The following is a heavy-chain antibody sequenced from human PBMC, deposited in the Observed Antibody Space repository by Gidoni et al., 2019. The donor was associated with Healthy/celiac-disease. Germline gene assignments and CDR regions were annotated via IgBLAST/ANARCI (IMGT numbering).Heavy chain of an antibody. J-gene: IGHJ3*02. CDR1: GFTFTSSA. CDR3: AADPCITGTTCIRGAFDI. CDR2: IVVGSGNT. Sequence: QMQLVQSGPEVKQPGTSVKVSCKASGFTFTSSAVQWVRQARGQRLEWIGWIVVGSGNTNYAQKFQERVTITRDMSTSTAYMELSSLRSEDTAVYYCAADPCITGTTCIRGAFDIWGQGTMVTVSS. D-gene: IGHD1-7*01. V-gene: IGHV1-58*01.